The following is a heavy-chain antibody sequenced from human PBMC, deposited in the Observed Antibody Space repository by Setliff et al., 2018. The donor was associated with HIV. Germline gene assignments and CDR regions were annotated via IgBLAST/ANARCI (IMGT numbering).Heavy chain of an antibody. D-gene: IGHD3-10*01. CDR1: GDSINTHY. Sequence: SLTCTVSGDSINTHYWSWIRQPPGKGLEWIGCISHSGNTNFNPSLNSRVTISLDTSQDQFSLRLTSVTAADTAVYYCAARNSGNPTRHFDYWGQGTLVTVSS. V-gene: IGHV4-59*08. CDR2: ISHSGNT. J-gene: IGHJ4*02. CDR3: AARNSGNPTRHFDY.